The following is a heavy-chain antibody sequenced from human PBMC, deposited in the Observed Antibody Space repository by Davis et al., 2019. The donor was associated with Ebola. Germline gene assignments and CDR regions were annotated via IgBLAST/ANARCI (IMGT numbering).Heavy chain of an antibody. CDR2: ISGSGGST. Sequence: PGGSLRLSCAASGFTVSNNYMSWVRQAPGKGLEWVSAISGSGGSTYYADSVKGRFTISRDNSKNTLYLQMNSLRAEDTAVYYCAKDRHLGYSYGATFDYWGQGTLVTVSS. CDR3: AKDRHLGYSYGATFDY. V-gene: IGHV3-23*01. J-gene: IGHJ4*02. D-gene: IGHD5-18*01. CDR1: GFTVSNNY.